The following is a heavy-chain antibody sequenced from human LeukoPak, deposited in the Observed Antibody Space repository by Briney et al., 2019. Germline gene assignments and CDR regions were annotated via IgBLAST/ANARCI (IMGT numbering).Heavy chain of an antibody. J-gene: IGHJ4*02. CDR3: ARQYYDILTGHYNFPDY. D-gene: IGHD3-9*01. V-gene: IGHV3-33*01. CDR1: GFTFSSYA. CDR2: IRFDGTTK. Sequence: GGSLRLSCTASGFTFSSYAMHWVRQAPGKGLEWVAVIRFDGTTKYYVDSVKGRFTISRDNSKNALYLQMNSLRAEDTAVYYCARQYYDILTGHYNFPDYWGQGTLVTVSP.